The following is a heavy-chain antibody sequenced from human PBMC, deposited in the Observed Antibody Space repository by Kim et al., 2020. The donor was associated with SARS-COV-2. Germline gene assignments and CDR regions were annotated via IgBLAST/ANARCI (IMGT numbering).Heavy chain of an antibody. D-gene: IGHD4-17*01. CDR3: ARDRNNDQYGDLYFDS. V-gene: IGHV3-11*06. Sequence: SCKGRFAISRDNAKNSLYLQMTSLRAEDTAVYYCARDRNNDQYGDLYFDSWGQGTLVTVSS. J-gene: IGHJ4*02.